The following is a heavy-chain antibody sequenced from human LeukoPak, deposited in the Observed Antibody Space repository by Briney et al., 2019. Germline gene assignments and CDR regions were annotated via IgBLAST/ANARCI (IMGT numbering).Heavy chain of an antibody. J-gene: IGHJ4*02. D-gene: IGHD4-17*01. CDR3: AREGDYGDYFDS. CDR2: IYSGGNT. CDR1: GFTVSNNY. Sequence: GRSLRLSCAASGFTVSNNYMSWVRQAPGKGLEWVSVIYSGGNTYYTDSVKGRFTISRDNSNNTLYLQMNSLRAEDTAVYYCAREGDYGDYFDSWGQGALVTVSS. V-gene: IGHV3-66*01.